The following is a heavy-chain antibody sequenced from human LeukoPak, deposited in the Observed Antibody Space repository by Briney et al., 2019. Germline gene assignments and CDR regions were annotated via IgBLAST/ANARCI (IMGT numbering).Heavy chain of an antibody. Sequence: PSETLSLTCTVSGGSIRSYYWSWIRQPPGKGLEWIGYIYYSGSTKYNPSLKSRVTISVDTSKNQFSLKLSSVTATDTAVYYCARYRGAVAGNYFDYWGQGTLVTVSS. CDR1: GGSIRSYY. CDR2: IYYSGST. CDR3: ARYRGAVAGNYFDY. V-gene: IGHV4-59*08. J-gene: IGHJ4*02. D-gene: IGHD6-19*01.